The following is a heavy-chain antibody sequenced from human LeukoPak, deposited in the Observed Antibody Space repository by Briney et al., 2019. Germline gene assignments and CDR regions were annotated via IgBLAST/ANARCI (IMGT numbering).Heavy chain of an antibody. Sequence: GASVKVSCKASGYTFTSYAMNWVRQAPRQGLEWMGWINTNTGNPTYAQGFTGRFVFSLDTSVSTAYLQISSLKAEDTAVYYCARDSRQAVAGEPDYWGQGTLVTVSS. CDR2: INTNTGNP. V-gene: IGHV7-4-1*02. CDR3: ARDSRQAVAGEPDY. D-gene: IGHD6-19*01. J-gene: IGHJ4*02. CDR1: GYTFTSYA.